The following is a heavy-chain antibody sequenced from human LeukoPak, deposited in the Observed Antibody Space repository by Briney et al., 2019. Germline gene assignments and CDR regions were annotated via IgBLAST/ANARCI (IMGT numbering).Heavy chain of an antibody. J-gene: IGHJ4*02. CDR2: IYYSGST. CDR3: ARASKRLGAGRLDY. V-gene: IGHV4-59*01. D-gene: IGHD4/OR15-4a*01. Sequence: SETLSLTCTVSGGSISSYYWSWIRQPPGKALEWIGYIYYSGSTNYNPSLKSRVTISVDTSKNQFSLKLSSVTAADTAVYYCARASKRLGAGRLDYWGQGTLVTVSS. CDR1: GGSISSYY.